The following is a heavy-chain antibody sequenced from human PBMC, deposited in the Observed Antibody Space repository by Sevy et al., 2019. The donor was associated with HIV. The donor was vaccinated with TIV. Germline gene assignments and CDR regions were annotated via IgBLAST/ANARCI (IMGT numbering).Heavy chain of an antibody. CDR2: ISSSSSYI. J-gene: IGHJ4*02. V-gene: IGHV3-21*01. CDR3: ASYLVHQASDY. CDR1: GFTFSSYS. D-gene: IGHD2-21*01. Sequence: GGSLRLSCAASGFTFSSYSMNWVRQAPGKGLEWVSSISSSSSYIYYEDSVKGRLPISRDNAKNSLYLQMNSLRAEDTAVYYCASYLVHQASDYWGQGTLVTVSS.